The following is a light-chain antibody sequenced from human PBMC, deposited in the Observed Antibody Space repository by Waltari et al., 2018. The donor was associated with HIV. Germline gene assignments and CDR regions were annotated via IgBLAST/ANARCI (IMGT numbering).Light chain of an antibody. CDR3: NSRDSSAKHHWV. V-gene: IGLV3-19*01. CDR1: SLSSYY. Sequence: SSELTQDPAVSVALGQTVRTTCQGDSLSSYYATSWYQQKPGQAPVLVIYGKNNRPSGIPDRFSGSSSGNTASLTITGAQAEDEADYYCNSRDSSAKHHWVFGGGTKLTVL. J-gene: IGLJ3*02. CDR2: GKN.